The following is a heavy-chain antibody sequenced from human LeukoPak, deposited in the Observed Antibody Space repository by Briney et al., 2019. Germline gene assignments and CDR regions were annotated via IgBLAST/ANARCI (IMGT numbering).Heavy chain of an antibody. CDR3: ATGGTHYPSWFDP. Sequence: ASAKVSCKVSGYTLTELSMHWVRQAPGKGLEWMGGFDPEDGETIYAQKFQGRVTMTEDTSTDTAYMELSSLRSEDTAVYYCATGGTHYPSWFDPWGQGTLVTVSS. V-gene: IGHV1-24*01. J-gene: IGHJ5*02. CDR2: FDPEDGET. D-gene: IGHD3-10*01. CDR1: GYTLTELS.